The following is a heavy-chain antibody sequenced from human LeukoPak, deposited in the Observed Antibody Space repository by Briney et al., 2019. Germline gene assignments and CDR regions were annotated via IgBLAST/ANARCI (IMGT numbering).Heavy chain of an antibody. CDR2: INSDGSST. CDR3: AREMPADIVVVLELGWFDP. J-gene: IGHJ5*02. Sequence: GGSLRLSCAASGFTFSSYWMHWVRQAPGKGLVWVSRINSDGSSTNYADSVKGRFTISRDNAKNTLYLQMNSLRVEDTAVYYCAREMPADIVVVLELGWFDPWGQGTLVTVPS. D-gene: IGHD2-15*01. CDR1: GFTFSSYW. V-gene: IGHV3-74*01.